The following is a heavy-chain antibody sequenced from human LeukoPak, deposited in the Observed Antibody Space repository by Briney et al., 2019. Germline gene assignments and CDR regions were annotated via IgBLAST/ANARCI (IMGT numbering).Heavy chain of an antibody. J-gene: IGHJ4*02. CDR1: GFTFSDYY. Sequence: TGGSLRLSCAASGFTFSDYYMSWIRQAPGKGLEWVSYISSSGSTIYYADSVKGRFTISRDNAKNSLYLQMNSLRAEDTAVYYCARDGLWWLRSDYFDYWGQGTLVTVPS. CDR3: ARDGLWWLRSDYFDY. D-gene: IGHD5-12*01. CDR2: ISSSGSTI. V-gene: IGHV3-11*01.